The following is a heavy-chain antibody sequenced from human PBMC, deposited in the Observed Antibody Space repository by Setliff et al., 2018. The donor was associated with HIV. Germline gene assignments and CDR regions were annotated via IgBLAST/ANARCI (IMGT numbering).Heavy chain of an antibody. CDR3: ARGDFDL. Sequence: GGSLRLSCAASGFTVSSNYMSWVRQAPGKGLEWVSAISGSGGSTYYADSVKGRFTISRDNSKNTLYLQMNSLRPEDTAVYYCARGDFDLWGRGTLVTVSS. V-gene: IGHV3-53*05. J-gene: IGHJ2*01. CDR2: ISGSGGST. CDR1: GFTVSSNY.